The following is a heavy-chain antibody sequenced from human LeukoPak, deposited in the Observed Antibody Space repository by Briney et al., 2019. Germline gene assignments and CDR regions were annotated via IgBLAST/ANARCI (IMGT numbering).Heavy chain of an antibody. D-gene: IGHD3-22*01. CDR1: GGSISSGSHY. Sequence: SETLSLTCNVSGGSISSGSHYWSWIRQPAGKGLEWIGRIYTSGSTNYNPSLKSRVTISVDTSKNQFSLKLSSVTAADTAVYYCARGISMILVDNWFDPWGQGTLVTVSS. V-gene: IGHV4-61*02. CDR2: IYTSGST. J-gene: IGHJ5*02. CDR3: ARGISMILVDNWFDP.